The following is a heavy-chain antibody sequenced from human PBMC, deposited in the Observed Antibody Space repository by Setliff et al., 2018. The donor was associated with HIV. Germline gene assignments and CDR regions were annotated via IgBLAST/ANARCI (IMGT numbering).Heavy chain of an antibody. Sequence: PSETLSLTCIVSGGSISSYYWSWIRQPAGKGLEWIGHIYTSGSTNYNPSLKSRVTMSVDTSKNQFSLKLSSVTAADTAVYYCARFAYYSDSGGYYHHWGQGALVTVSS. CDR2: IYTSGST. CDR3: ARFAYYSDSGGYYHH. J-gene: IGHJ4*02. CDR1: GGSISSYY. D-gene: IGHD3-22*01. V-gene: IGHV4-4*07.